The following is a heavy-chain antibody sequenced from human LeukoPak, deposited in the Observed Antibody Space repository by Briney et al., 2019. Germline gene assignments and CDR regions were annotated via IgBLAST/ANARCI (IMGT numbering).Heavy chain of an antibody. CDR2: ISSSSSYI. V-gene: IGHV3-21*01. CDR1: GFTFSSYS. CDR3: ARGLSIAARLDYYYYYMDV. D-gene: IGHD6-6*01. J-gene: IGHJ6*03. Sequence: PGGSLRLSCAASGFTFSSYSMNWVRQAPGKGLEWVSSISSSSSYIYYADSVKGRFTIPRDHAKISLYLQMNSLRDEDTAVYYCARGLSIAARLDYYYYYMDVWGKGTTVTVSS.